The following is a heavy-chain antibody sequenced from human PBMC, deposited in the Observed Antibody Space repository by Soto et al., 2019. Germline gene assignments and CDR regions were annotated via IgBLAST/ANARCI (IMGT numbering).Heavy chain of an antibody. Sequence: GGSLRLSCAASGFTFISYPMTWVRQAPGKGLEWVSSITGTGGTTSYADSVKGRFTISRDNSKNTLYLQLDNLRVEDTAVYYCTRGRGSWEVPDYWGQGTLVTVSS. CDR3: TRGRGSWEVPDY. CDR1: GFTFISYP. J-gene: IGHJ4*02. D-gene: IGHD1-26*01. CDR2: ITGTGGTT. V-gene: IGHV3-23*01.